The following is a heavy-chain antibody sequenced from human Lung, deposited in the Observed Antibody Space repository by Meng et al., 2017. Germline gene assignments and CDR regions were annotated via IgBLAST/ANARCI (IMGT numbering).Heavy chain of an antibody. J-gene: IGHJ5*02. CDR2: NYYSGST. D-gene: IGHD3-3*01. Sequence: QVQLPESGPGLGQPSHTLSLTCTVSGVSCSSGGYYWGWIRQHPGRGLEWIGYNYYSGSTFYNPAFKSRVTISVDTSKNQFSLNLNSVSAADTAVYYCVRERNRLLDPWGQGTLVTVSS. CDR1: GVSCSSGGYY. V-gene: IGHV4-31*03. CDR3: VRERNRLLDP.